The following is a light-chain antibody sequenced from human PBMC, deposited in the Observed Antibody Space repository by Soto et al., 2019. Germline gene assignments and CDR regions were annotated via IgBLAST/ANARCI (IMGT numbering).Light chain of an antibody. CDR3: ISYTTSSSMV. J-gene: IGLJ3*02. Sequence: QSALTQPASVSGSPGQSITISCTGTSSDVGAYNYVSWYQHHPGKAPKLMIYEVNNRPSGVSNRFSGSKSGNTASLTISGLQAEDEADYYCISYTTSSSMVFGGGTQLTVL. V-gene: IGLV2-14*01. CDR2: EVN. CDR1: SSDVGAYNY.